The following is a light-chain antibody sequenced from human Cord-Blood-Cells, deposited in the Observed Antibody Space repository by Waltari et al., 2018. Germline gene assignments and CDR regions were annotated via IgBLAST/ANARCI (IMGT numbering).Light chain of an antibody. CDR1: SSDVGGYNY. V-gene: IGLV2-8*01. CDR3: SSYAGSNNLV. Sequence: QSSLTQPPSASGSPGQSVTISCTGTSSDVGGYNYVSWYQQHPGKAPKLMIYEGSKRPSGVPDRFSASKSGNTASLTVSGLQAEDEADYYCSSYAGSNNLVFGGGTKLTVL. CDR2: EGS. J-gene: IGLJ2*01.